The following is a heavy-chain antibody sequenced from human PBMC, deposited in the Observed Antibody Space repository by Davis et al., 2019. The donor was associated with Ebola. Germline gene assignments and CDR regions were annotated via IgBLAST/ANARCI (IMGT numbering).Heavy chain of an antibody. V-gene: IGHV3-23*01. CDR3: AKTSGYDCGGKTCEGSAFDI. CDR2: ITSGGSRT. Sequence: PGGSLRLSCAVSGFSFSTFAMSWVRQAPGKGLEWVSTITSGGSRTYDADTVRGRFTTSRDNSENTLYLEMNTLRVEDTATYYCAKTSGYDCGGKTCEGSAFDIWGQGTTVSVSS. J-gene: IGHJ3*02. D-gene: IGHD2-21*01. CDR1: GFSFSTFA.